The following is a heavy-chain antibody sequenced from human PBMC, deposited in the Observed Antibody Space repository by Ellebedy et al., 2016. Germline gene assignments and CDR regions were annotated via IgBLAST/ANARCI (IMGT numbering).Heavy chain of an antibody. V-gene: IGHV1-18*01. D-gene: IGHD6-6*01. CDR1: GYTF. CDR2: ISGYNGNT. CDR3: TRGPPSGYSSSSGPLDY. Sequence: ASVKVSXXASGYTFISWVRQAPGRGLEWMGWISGYNGNTNYAQKFQGRVTITADESASTAYMDLSSLRLDDTAVYYCTRGPPSGYSSSSGPLDYWGQGTLVTVSS. J-gene: IGHJ4*02.